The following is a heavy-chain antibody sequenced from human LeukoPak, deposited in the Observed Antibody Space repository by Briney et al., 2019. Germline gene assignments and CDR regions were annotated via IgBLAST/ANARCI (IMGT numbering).Heavy chain of an antibody. CDR2: ISGSGGST. D-gene: IGHD3-22*01. Sequence: GGSLRLSCAASGFTFSSYAMSWVRQAPGKGLEWVSAISGSGGSTYYADSVKGRFTISRDNSKNALYLQMNSLRAEDTAVYYCAANSTYYYDSSGYFDYWGQGTLVTVSS. J-gene: IGHJ4*02. CDR3: AANSTYYYDSSGYFDY. CDR1: GFTFSSYA. V-gene: IGHV3-23*01.